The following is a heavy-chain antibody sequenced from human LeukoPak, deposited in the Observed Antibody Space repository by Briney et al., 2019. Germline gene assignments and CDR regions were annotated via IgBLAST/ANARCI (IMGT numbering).Heavy chain of an antibody. Sequence: ASVKVSCKASGYTFTDYYIHCMRQAPGQGLEWMGWINPNSGGTNYAQKFHGRVTMTRDTSISTAYMELRSLRSDDKAVYYCARVSRSGVYYGGTDYWGQGTLVTVSS. J-gene: IGHJ4*02. D-gene: IGHD3-10*01. CDR1: GYTFTDYY. CDR3: ARVSRSGVYYGGTDY. CDR2: INPNSGGT. V-gene: IGHV1-2*02.